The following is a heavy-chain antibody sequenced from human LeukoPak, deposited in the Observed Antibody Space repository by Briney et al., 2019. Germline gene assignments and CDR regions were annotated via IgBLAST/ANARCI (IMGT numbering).Heavy chain of an antibody. CDR1: GFTFSSYG. CDR3: ENGWLYGDYVMGDAFDI. CDR2: ISYDGSNK. V-gene: IGHV3-30*18. J-gene: IGHJ3*02. D-gene: IGHD4-17*01. Sequence: PGGSLRLSCAASGFTFSSYGMHWVRQAPGKGLEWVAVISYDGSNKYYADSVKGRFTISRDNSKNTLYLQMNSLRAEDTAVYYCENGWLYGDYVMGDAFDIWGQGTMVTVSS.